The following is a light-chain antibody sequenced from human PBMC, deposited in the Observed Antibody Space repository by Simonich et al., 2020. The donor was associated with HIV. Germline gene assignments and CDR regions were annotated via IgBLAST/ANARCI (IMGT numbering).Light chain of an antibody. CDR3: QQYNNRPLT. CDR1: QSVSSN. CDR2: GAS. V-gene: IGKV3-15*01. Sequence: IVMTQSPATLSVSPGERATLSCRASQSVSSNLAWYQQKPGQAPRLLIYGASTRATGISARFSGSGSGTEFTLTISSLQSEDFAVYYCQQYNNRPLTFGGGTKVEIK. J-gene: IGKJ4*01.